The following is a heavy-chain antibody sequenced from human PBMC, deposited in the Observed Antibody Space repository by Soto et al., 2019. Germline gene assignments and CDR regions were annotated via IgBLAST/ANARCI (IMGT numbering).Heavy chain of an antibody. CDR3: AKDIRDSSGWYYFDY. CDR2: ISWNSGSI. V-gene: IGHV3-9*01. D-gene: IGHD6-19*01. J-gene: IGHJ4*02. Sequence: EVQLVESGGGLVQPGRSLRLSCAASGFTFDDYAMQWVRQAPGKGLEWVSGISWNSGSIGYADSVKGRFTISRDNAKNSLYLQMNSLRAEDTALYYCAKDIRDSSGWYYFDYWGQGTLVTVSS. CDR1: GFTFDDYA.